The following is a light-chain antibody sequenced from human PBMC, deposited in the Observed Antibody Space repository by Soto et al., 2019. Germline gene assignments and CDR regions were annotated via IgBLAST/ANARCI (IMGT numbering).Light chain of an antibody. J-gene: IGKJ3*01. V-gene: IGKV3-11*01. CDR2: DAS. Sequence: ELVMRQTPGTLSVSPGERATLSCRASQSVSSNLAWYQQKPGQAPRLLIYDASNRATGIPARFSGSGSGTDFTLTISSLEPEDFAVYYCQQRSNWPFFGPGTKVDIK. CDR3: QQRSNWPF. CDR1: QSVSSN.